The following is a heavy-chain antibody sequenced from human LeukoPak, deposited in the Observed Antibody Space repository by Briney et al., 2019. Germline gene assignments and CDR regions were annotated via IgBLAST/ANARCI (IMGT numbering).Heavy chain of an antibody. CDR3: ARDGEGYSGSYHFDY. J-gene: IGHJ4*02. D-gene: IGHD1-26*01. CDR2: ISAYNGNT. CDR1: GYTFTSYG. V-gene: IGHV1-18*01. Sequence: ASVKVSCKASGYTFTSYGISWVRQAPGQGLEWMGWISAYNGNTNYAKKLQGRVTMTTDTSTSTAYMELRSLRSDDTAVYYCARDGEGYSGSYHFDYWGQGTLVTVSS.